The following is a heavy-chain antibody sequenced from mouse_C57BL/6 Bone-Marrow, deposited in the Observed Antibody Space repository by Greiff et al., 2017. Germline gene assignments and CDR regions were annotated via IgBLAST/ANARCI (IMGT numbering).Heavy chain of an antibody. J-gene: IGHJ3*01. CDR1: GFTFSSYA. Sequence: EVQLQESGGGLVKPGGSLKLSCAASGFTFSSYAMSWVRQTPEKRLEWVATISDGGSYTYYPDNVKGRFTISRDNAKNNLYLQMSHLKSEDTAMYYCARDPYSNYLFAYWGQGTLVTVSA. V-gene: IGHV5-4*01. D-gene: IGHD2-5*01. CDR2: ISDGGSYT. CDR3: ARDPYSNYLFAY.